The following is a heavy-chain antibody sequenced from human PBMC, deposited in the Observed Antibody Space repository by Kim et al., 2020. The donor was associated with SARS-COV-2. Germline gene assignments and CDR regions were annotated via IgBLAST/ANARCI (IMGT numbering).Heavy chain of an antibody. CDR2: IKSKTDGGTT. Sequence: GGSLRLSCAASGFTFSNAWMSWVRQAPGKGLEWVGRIKSKTDGGTTDYAAPVKGRFTISRDDSKNTLYLQMNSLKTEDTAVYYCTTDLVDTDGYSSSWYRYYYYYGMDVWGQGTTVTVSS. D-gene: IGHD6-13*01. CDR3: TTDLVDTDGYSSSWYRYYYYYGMDV. CDR1: GFTFSNAW. J-gene: IGHJ6*02. V-gene: IGHV3-15*01.